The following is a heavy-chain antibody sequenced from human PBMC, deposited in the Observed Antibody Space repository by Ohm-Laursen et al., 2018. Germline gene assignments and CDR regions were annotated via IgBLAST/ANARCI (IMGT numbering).Heavy chain of an antibody. V-gene: IGHV3-33*06. CDR1: GFTFSSYG. CDR3: AKDLRVATITPFDY. J-gene: IGHJ4*02. CDR2: IWYDGSNK. D-gene: IGHD5-24*01. Sequence: SLRLSCAASGFTFSSYGMHWVRQAPGKGLEWVAVIWYDGSNKYYADSVRGRFIISRDTSKNTLYLQMNSLRTEDTAVYYCAKDLRVATITPFDYWGQGTLVTVSS.